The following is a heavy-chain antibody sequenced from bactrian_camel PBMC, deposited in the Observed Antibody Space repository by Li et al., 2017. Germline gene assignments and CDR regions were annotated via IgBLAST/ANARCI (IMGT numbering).Heavy chain of an antibody. Sequence: VQLVESGGGSVQAGGSLRLSCAVSGLQLLCAGWFRQAPGKEREGVAVIIKVGRTNYADSVKGRFTISKDNAQNTLYLEMNSLKPEDSAMYYCAVTAPSTSVFMMGWLLREKDFAYWGQGTQVTVS. CDR3: AVTAPSTSVFMMGWLLREKDFAY. J-gene: IGHJ6*01. D-gene: IGHD1*01. V-gene: IGHV3S53*01. CDR2: IIKVGRT. CDR1: GLQLLC.